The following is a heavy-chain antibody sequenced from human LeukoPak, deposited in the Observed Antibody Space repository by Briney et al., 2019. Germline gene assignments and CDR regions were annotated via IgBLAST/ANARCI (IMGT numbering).Heavy chain of an antibody. Sequence: ETLSLTCAVYGGSFSGYFWSWIRQPPGKGLEWVSAISGSGGSTYYADSVKGRFTISRDNSKNTLYLQMNSLRAEDTAVYYCAKARPYYDFWSGYYALDYWGQGTLVTVSS. J-gene: IGHJ4*02. CDR3: AKARPYYDFWSGYYALDY. V-gene: IGHV3-23*01. D-gene: IGHD3-3*01. CDR2: ISGSGGST. CDR1: GGSFSGYF.